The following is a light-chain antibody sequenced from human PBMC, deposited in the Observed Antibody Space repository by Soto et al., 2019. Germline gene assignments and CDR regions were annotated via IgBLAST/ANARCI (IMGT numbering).Light chain of an antibody. CDR3: QQYGSSPGT. J-gene: IGKJ1*01. CDR2: GAS. CDR1: QSVSSSY. Sequence: LLTQSPGTLSLSPGERATLSCRASQSVSSSYLASYQQKPGQAPRLLIYGASSRATGIPDRFSGSGSGTDFTLTISRLEPEDFAVYYCQQYGSSPGTFGQGTKVDIK. V-gene: IGKV3-20*01.